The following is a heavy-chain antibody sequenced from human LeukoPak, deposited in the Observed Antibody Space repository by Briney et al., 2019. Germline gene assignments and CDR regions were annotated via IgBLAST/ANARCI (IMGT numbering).Heavy chain of an antibody. CDR2: ISSSGSTI. J-gene: IGHJ4*02. V-gene: IGHV3-48*03. D-gene: IGHD1-26*01. CDR1: GFTLSSDE. CDR3: AREWEQGFDY. Sequence: GGSLRPSCVASGFTLSSDEMNWVRQAPGKGLEWVSYISSSGSTIYYADSVKGRFTISRDNTKNSLYLQMNSLRAEDTAVYYCAREWEQGFDYWGQGTLVTVSS.